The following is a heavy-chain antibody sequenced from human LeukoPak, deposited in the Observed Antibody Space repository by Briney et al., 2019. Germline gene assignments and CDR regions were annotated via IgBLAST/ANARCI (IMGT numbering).Heavy chain of an antibody. Sequence: PGGSLRLSCAASGFTFSDYYMNWIRQAPGKGLEWVSYISSSGATIYYADSVKGRFTISRDSAKNSLYLQMNSLRAEDTAVYYCATQEYSTPYLDYWGQGTLVTVSS. CDR3: ATQEYSTPYLDY. CDR1: GFTFSDYY. CDR2: ISSSGATI. V-gene: IGHV3-11*01. J-gene: IGHJ4*02. D-gene: IGHD2/OR15-2a*01.